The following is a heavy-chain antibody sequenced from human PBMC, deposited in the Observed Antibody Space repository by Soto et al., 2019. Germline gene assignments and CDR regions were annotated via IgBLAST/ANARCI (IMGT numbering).Heavy chain of an antibody. CDR2: IHYTGNT. J-gene: IGHJ4*02. V-gene: IGHV4-59*12. CDR3: ARGGPPQAYYFDY. Sequence: SETLSLTCTVSGGSISDYYWNWIRQPPGKGLEWIGFIHYTGNTNYNPSLKSRVTISVDRSKNQFSLKLSSVTAADTAVYYCARGGPPQAYYFDYWGQGTLVTVSS. CDR1: GGSISDYY.